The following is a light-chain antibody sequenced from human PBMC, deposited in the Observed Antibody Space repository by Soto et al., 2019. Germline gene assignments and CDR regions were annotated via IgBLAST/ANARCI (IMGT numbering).Light chain of an antibody. CDR1: SSDVGGYNY. Sequence: QSVLTQPASVSGSPGQSITISCIGTSSDVGGYNYVSWYQQHPGKAPKLMIYEVNNRPSGVSNRFSGSKSGNTASLTISGLQAEDEADYYCTSYTSSNTGVFGGGTKVTVL. V-gene: IGLV2-14*01. CDR2: EVN. CDR3: TSYTSSNTGV. J-gene: IGLJ3*02.